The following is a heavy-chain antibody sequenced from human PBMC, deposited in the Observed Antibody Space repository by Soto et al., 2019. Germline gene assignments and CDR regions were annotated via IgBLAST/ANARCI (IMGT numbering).Heavy chain of an antibody. CDR3: ARDSGSGSSQSYYHFYGMDV. V-gene: IGHV3-30-3*01. Sequence: QVQLVESGGGVVQPGRSLRLSCAASGFTFISSAMHWVHQAPGKGLDWVAVISYDGSNKYHADSVKGRFTISRDNSKNTLYLQMNSLRDEDTAVYYCARDSGSGSSQSYYHFYGMDVWGPGTTVTVSS. CDR2: ISYDGSNK. J-gene: IGHJ6*02. CDR1: GFTFISSA. D-gene: IGHD3-10*01.